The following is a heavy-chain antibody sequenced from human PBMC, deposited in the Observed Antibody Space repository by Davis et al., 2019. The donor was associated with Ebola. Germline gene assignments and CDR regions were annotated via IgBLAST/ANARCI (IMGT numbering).Heavy chain of an antibody. Sequence: PGGSLRLSCKGSGYSFTSYWIGWVRQLPGKGLEWMGIIYPGDSDTRYSPSFQGQVTISADKSISTAYLQWSSLKASDTAMYYCARHKTSYGDYYYGMDVWGQGTTVTVSS. CDR3: ARHKTSYGDYYYGMDV. J-gene: IGHJ6*02. D-gene: IGHD1-26*01. CDR1: GYSFTSYW. V-gene: IGHV5-51*01. CDR2: IYPGDSDT.